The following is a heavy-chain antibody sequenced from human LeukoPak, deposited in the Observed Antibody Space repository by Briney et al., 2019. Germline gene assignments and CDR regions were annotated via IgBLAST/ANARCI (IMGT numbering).Heavy chain of an antibody. D-gene: IGHD6-19*01. CDR1: GGSISSDNYS. V-gene: IGHV4-61*02. CDR3: ARGAVLNKQWLVFDP. Sequence: PSQTLSLTCTVSGGSISSDNYSWSWIRQPAGKGLEWIGRVYTSGSTNYNPSLKSRVTISVDTSKKQFSLKLSSVTAADTAVYYCARGAVLNKQWLVFDPWGQGTLVTVSS. J-gene: IGHJ5*02. CDR2: VYTSGST.